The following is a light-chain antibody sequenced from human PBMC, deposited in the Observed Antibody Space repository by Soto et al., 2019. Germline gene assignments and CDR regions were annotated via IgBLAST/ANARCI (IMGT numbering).Light chain of an antibody. J-gene: IGKJ2*03. CDR2: SAS. Sequence: DTQMTQSPSSLSASVGDRVTITCRASQTISSYLTWYQQKPGKAPNLLIYSASRLQSGVPSRFSGSGSGTEFTLTISSLQLEDFATYYCQQTYSTPYSFGQGTKLEI. CDR1: QTISSY. CDR3: QQTYSTPYS. V-gene: IGKV1-39*01.